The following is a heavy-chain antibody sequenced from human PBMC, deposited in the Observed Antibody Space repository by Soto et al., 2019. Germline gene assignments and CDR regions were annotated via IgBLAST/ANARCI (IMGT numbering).Heavy chain of an antibody. CDR1: GGSISSYY. CDR3: ERDLGVDYYDSSGYYYYGMDV. CDR2: IYYSGST. D-gene: IGHD3-22*01. V-gene: IGHV4-59*01. J-gene: IGHJ6*02. Sequence: PSETLSLTCTVSGGSISSYYWSWIRQPPGKGLEWIGYIYYSGSTNYNPSLKSRVTISVDTSKNQFSLKLSSVTAADTAVYYCERDLGVDYYDSSGYYYYGMDVWGQGTTVTVSS.